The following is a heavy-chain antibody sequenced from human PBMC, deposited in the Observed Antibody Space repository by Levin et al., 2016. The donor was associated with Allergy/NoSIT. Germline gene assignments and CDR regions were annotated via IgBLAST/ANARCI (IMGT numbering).Heavy chain of an antibody. CDR3: ARDRGGGVIWYFDL. D-gene: IGHD3-10*01. V-gene: IGHV4-59*01. Sequence: GSLRLSCTVSGASISSSYWGWIRQPPGKGLEWIGDIYYSGAAKYNPALESRATISVDTSKNQFSLNLSSVTAADTAVYYCARDRGGGVIWYFDLWGRGTLVTVSS. CDR1: GASISSSY. J-gene: IGHJ2*01. CDR2: IYYSGAA.